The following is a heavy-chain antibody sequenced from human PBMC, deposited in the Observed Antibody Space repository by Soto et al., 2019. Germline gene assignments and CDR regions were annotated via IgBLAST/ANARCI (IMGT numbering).Heavy chain of an antibody. CDR1: SGPDRSHN. J-gene: IGHJ6*02. D-gene: IGHD4-17*01. CDR2: VYYTGDT. CDR3: VRQGIDYLHGLVDV. Sequence: QVQPQQSGPRLVKPSETLSLTCTVSSGPDRSHNWGWIRQPPGRGLEWIGYVYYTGDTAYNPSLRGRVTISADTSTNDISLTLNSVTAADTAVYYCVRQGIDYLHGLVDVWGQGTTVSVSS. V-gene: IGHV4-59*08.